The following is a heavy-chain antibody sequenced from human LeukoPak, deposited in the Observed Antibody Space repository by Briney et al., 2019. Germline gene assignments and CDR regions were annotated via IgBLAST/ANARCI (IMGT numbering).Heavy chain of an antibody. D-gene: IGHD2-2*01. CDR1: GFTVSSYY. CDR3: AVLVVVYNWGAFYV. J-gene: IGHJ3*01. Sequence: GGSLRLSCAASGFTVSSYYMSWVRQAPGKGLEWVSVIYSGGSTYYADSVKGRFDISRDNTKNTLYLQMNSLRAEDTAVYYCAVLVVVYNWGAFYVWGQGTMVTASS. V-gene: IGHV3-53*01. CDR2: IYSGGST.